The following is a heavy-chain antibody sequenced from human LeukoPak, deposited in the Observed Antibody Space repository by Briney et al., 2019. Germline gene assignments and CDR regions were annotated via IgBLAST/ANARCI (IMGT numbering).Heavy chain of an antibody. V-gene: IGHV3-21*01. D-gene: IGHD3-22*01. CDR2: ISSSSSYI. J-gene: IGHJ4*02. CDR3: ARHGGSYDSSGYYYFDY. CDR1: GFTFSSYS. Sequence: PGGSLRLSCAASGFTFSSYSMNWVRQAPGKGLEWVSSISSSSSYIYYADSVKGRFTISRDNAKNSLYLQMNSLRAEDTAVYYCARHGGSYDSSGYYYFDYWGQGTLVTVSS.